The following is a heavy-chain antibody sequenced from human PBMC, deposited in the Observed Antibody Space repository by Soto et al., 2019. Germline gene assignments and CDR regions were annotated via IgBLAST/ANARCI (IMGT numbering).Heavy chain of an antibody. V-gene: IGHV1-3*01. CDR1: GYTFTSYA. Sequence: ASVKVSCKASGYTFTSYAMHWVRQAPGQRLEWMGWINAGNGNTKYSQKFQGRVTMTRDTSISTAYMELSRLRSDDTAVYYCASGYCSNTTCYPSGQGTLVTVSS. D-gene: IGHD2-2*01. J-gene: IGHJ5*02. CDR3: ASGYCSNTTCYP. CDR2: INAGNGNT.